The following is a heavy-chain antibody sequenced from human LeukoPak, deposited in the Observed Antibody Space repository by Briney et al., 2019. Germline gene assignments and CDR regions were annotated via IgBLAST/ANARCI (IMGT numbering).Heavy chain of an antibody. CDR3: AKDGGCSSTSCSPFDP. D-gene: IGHD2-2*01. V-gene: IGHV3-33*06. CDR2: IWYDGSNK. CDR1: GFTFSSYG. Sequence: PGRSLRLSCAASGFTFSSYGMHWVRQAPGKGLEWVAVIWYDGSNKYYADSVKGRFTISRDNSKNTLYLQMNSLRAEDTAVYYCAKDGGCSSTSCSPFDPWGQGTLVTVSS. J-gene: IGHJ5*02.